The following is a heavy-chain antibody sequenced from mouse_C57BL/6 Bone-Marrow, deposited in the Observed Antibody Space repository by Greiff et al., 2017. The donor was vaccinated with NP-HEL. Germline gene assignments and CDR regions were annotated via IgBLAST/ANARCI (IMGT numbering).Heavy chain of an antibody. Sequence: VQLQQSGPELVKPGASVKISCKASGYAFSSSWMNWVKQRPGKGLEWIGRIYPGDGDTNYNGKFKGKATLTADKSSSTAYMQLSSLTSEDSAVYFCARGGITTVVDFDYWGQGTTLTVSS. J-gene: IGHJ2*01. CDR2: IYPGDGDT. CDR1: GYAFSSSW. CDR3: ARGGITTVVDFDY. D-gene: IGHD1-1*01. V-gene: IGHV1-82*01.